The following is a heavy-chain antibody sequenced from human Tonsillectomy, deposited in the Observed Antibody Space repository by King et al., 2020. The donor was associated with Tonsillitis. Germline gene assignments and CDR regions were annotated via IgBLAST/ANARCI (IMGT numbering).Heavy chain of an antibody. CDR3: RSTYYDFWSGKKIYYYGMDV. CDR1: GFTFSDYY. J-gene: IGHJ6*02. CDR2: ISSSGSTI. D-gene: IGHD3-3*01. V-gene: IGHV3-11*01. Sequence: VQLVESGRGLVKPGGSLRLSCAASGFTFSDYYMSWIRQAPGKGLEWVSYISSSGSTIYYADSVKGRFTISRDNAKNSLYLQMNSLRAEDTAVYYCRSTYYDFWSGKKIYYYGMDVWGQGTTVTVSS.